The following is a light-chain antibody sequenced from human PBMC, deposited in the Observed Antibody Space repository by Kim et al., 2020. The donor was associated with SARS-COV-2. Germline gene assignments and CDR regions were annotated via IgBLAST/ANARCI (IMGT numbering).Light chain of an antibody. CDR3: QSYDSSNRGV. V-gene: IGLV6-57*02. CDR1: SGSIARNS. CDR2: EYN. Sequence: KTVTSACTGSSGSIARNSVQWYQQRPGSAPTTMIFEYNQRPSGVPDRFSGSIDSSSNSASLTISGLKTEDEADYFCQSYDSSNRGVFGGGTQLTVL. J-gene: IGLJ3*02.